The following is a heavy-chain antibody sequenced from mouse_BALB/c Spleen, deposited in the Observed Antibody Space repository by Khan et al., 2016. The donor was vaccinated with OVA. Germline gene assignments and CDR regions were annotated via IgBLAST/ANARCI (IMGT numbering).Heavy chain of an antibody. D-gene: IGHD1-1*01. CDR1: GYTFTDFA. CDR2: ISTYYGDA. J-gene: IGHJ3*01. CDR3: VRGSDHYRFAY. V-gene: IGHV1S137*01. Sequence: QVQLQQSGAELVRPGVSVKISCKGSGYTFTDFAMHWVKQSHAKSLEWIGVISTYYGDANYNQNFKGKATMNVDKSSSTVYIERATLTSEDSAIYSCVRGSDHYRFAYWGQGTLVTVSA.